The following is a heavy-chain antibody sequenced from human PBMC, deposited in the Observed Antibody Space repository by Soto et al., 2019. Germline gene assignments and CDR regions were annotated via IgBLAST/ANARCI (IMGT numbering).Heavy chain of an antibody. CDR3: ARGNVVAIDY. CDR1: GGSIRSGGYS. D-gene: IGHD2-21*01. Sequence: QLQLQESGSGLVKPSQTLSLTCAVSGGSIRSGGYSWSWIRQPPGKGLEWIGYTYHSGSTYYNQSLKSRVTLSVDRSKNQCSLKLSSVTAADTAVYYCARGNVVAIDYWGQGTLVTVSS. CDR2: TYHSGST. J-gene: IGHJ4*02. V-gene: IGHV4-30-2*01.